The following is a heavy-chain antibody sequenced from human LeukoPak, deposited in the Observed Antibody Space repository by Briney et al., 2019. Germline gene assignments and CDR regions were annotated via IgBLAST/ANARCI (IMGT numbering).Heavy chain of an antibody. D-gene: IGHD1-26*01. Sequence: PSGTLSLTCGVSGGSISSTNWWSWVRQPPGQGLEWIGEISLGGLTNYNPSLKSRVTMSLDKSKNLLSLNLTSVTAADTAVYYCSRESGAFSPFGYWGQGTLVTVSS. CDR3: SRESGAFSPFGY. J-gene: IGHJ4*02. CDR1: GGSISSTNW. V-gene: IGHV4-4*02. CDR2: ISLGGLT.